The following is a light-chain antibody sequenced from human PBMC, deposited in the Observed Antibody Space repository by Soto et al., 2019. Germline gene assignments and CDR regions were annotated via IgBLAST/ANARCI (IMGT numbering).Light chain of an antibody. CDR3: QQRSNWPPVT. V-gene: IGKV3-11*01. CDR2: DAS. CDR1: QSVSTY. Sequence: ESVLTQSPATLSVSPGERATLSCRASQSVSTYLAWYQQKPGQAPRLIIYDASNRATGIPARFSGSGSGTDFTLTISSLEPEDFAVYYCQQRSNWPPVTFGQGTRLEI. J-gene: IGKJ5*01.